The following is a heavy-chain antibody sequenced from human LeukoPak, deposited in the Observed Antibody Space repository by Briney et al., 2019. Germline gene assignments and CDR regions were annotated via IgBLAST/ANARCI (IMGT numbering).Heavy chain of an antibody. J-gene: IGHJ4*02. CDR1: GFPFSDYD. V-gene: IGHV3-13*04. CDR3: ARGGYSYGSVLTHFDY. Sequence: PGGSLRLSCAASGFPFSDYDIHWVRPATGKGLEWVSAIGTTGDTYYAGPVKGRFTISRENAKNSLYLQMNTLRAGDTAVYYCARGGYSYGSVLTHFDYWGQGTLVTVSS. CDR2: IGTTGDT. D-gene: IGHD5-18*01.